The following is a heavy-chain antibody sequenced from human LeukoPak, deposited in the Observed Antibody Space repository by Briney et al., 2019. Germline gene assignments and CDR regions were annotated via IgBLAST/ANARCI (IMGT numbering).Heavy chain of an antibody. CDR1: GFTLSSYA. Sequence: PGGSLRLSCAASGFTLSSYAMSWVRQAPGKGLEWVSAISGSGGSTYYADSVKGRFTISRDNSKNTLYLQMNSLRAEDTAVYYCAKVSGYDFGPFDYWGQGTLVTVSS. CDR2: ISGSGGST. V-gene: IGHV3-23*01. D-gene: IGHD5-12*01. J-gene: IGHJ4*02. CDR3: AKVSGYDFGPFDY.